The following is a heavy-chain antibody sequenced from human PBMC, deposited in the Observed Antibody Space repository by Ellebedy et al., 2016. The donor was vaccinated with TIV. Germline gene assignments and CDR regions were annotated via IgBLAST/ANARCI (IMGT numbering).Heavy chain of an antibody. D-gene: IGHD4-17*01. CDR2: INNNGYM. J-gene: IGHJ4*02. CDR3: AREARYGFDY. V-gene: IGHV3-21*01. CDR1: GFTFSTYS. Sequence: GESLKISCAASGFTFSTYSMNWVRQAPGKGLEWVSSINNNGYMYYADSVKGRFTISRDNAKNSLFLQMNSLRAEDTAVYYCAREARYGFDYWGQGTLVTVSS.